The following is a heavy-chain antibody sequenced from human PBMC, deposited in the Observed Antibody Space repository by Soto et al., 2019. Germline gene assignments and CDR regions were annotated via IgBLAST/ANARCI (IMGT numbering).Heavy chain of an antibody. CDR3: ARGPILEYCNY. V-gene: IGHV4-30-4*01. CDR1: GGSISSGDYY. Sequence: SETLSLTCTVSGGSISSGDYYWSWIRQPPGKGLEWIGYIYYSGSTYYNPSLKSRVTISVDTSKNQFSLKLSSVTAADTAVYYWARGPILEYCNYWGQGTLVTVS. D-gene: IGHD2-15*01. CDR2: IYYSGST. J-gene: IGHJ4*02.